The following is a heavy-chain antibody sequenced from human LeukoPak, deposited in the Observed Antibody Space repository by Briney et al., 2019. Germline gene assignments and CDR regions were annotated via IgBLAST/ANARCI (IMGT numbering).Heavy chain of an antibody. J-gene: IGHJ4*02. Sequence: SVKVSCKASGGTFSSYAISWVRQAPGQGLEWMGGIIPIFGTANYAQRFQGRVTITADESTSTAYMELSSLRSEDTAVYYCARVRYYDSSGYYPFDYWGQGTLVTVSS. CDR3: ARVRYYDSSGYYPFDY. CDR2: IIPIFGTA. V-gene: IGHV1-69*13. D-gene: IGHD3-22*01. CDR1: GGTFSSYA.